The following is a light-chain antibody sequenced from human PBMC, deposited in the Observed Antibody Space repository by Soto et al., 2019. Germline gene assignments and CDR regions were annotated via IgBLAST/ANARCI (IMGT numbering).Light chain of an antibody. CDR2: DAS. Sequence: EIVMTQSPTILTVSPGERDTLPCMASQSVSSNLAWYQQKPGQAPRLLIYDASNRATGIPARFSGSGSETDFTLTISSLEPEDFAVYYCQHRMNWSLTFGQGTRLEIK. J-gene: IGKJ5*01. CDR3: QHRMNWSLT. V-gene: IGKV3-11*01. CDR1: QSVSSN.